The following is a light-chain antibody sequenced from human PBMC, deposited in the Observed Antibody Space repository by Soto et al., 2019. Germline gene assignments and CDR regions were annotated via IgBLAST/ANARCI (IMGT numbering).Light chain of an antibody. Sequence: DIPMTQSPSSLYASVGDRVTITCRASQRINTYLDWYQQKSGKAPQLLIFAASTLKSGVPSMFSGSGSRTDFTLTLSSLQREDFATYYCQQSFTSPCTFGQGTKLEIE. CDR3: QQSFTSPCT. CDR1: QRINTY. V-gene: IGKV1-39*01. J-gene: IGKJ2*01. CDR2: AAS.